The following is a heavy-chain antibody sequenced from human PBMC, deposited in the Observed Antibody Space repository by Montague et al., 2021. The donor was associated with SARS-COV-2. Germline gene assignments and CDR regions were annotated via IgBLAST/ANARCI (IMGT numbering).Heavy chain of an antibody. CDR2: IHHGGST. CDR3: ARLGDRVVPSPILGVGPYYSYYYMDV. V-gene: IGHV4-34*01. CDR1: GGSFSTYS. J-gene: IGHJ6*03. D-gene: IGHD3-10*01. Sequence: SETLSPTCAVHGGSFSTYSWNWIRQPPGKGLEWIGEIHHGGSTNYNPSLKSRVTISADTSKNQFSLKLSSVAAADTAVYYCARLGDRVVPSPILGVGPYYSYYYMDVWGKGTTATVSS.